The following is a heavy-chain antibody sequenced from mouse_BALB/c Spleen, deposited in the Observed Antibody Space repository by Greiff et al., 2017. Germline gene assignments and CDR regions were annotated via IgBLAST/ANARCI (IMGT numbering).Heavy chain of an antibody. CDR3: ARGQHGLMDY. V-gene: IGHV1-7*01. CDR1: GYTFTSYW. Sequence: VQLQQSGAELAKPGASVKMSCKASGYTFTSYWMHWVKQRPGQGLEWIGYINPSTGYTEYNQKFKDKATLTADKSSSTAYMQLSSLTSEDSAVYCCARGQHGLMDYWGQGTTLTVSS. D-gene: IGHD3-1*01. CDR2: INPSTGYT. J-gene: IGHJ2*01.